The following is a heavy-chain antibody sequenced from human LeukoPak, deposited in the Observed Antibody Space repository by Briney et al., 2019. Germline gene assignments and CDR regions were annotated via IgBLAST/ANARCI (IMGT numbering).Heavy chain of an antibody. D-gene: IGHD3-22*01. CDR3: ARGDYYDSSGYLY. CDR2: IYYSGST. V-gene: IGHV4-59*01. J-gene: IGHJ4*02. Sequence: SETLSLTCTVSGGSISSYHWSWIRQPPGKGLEWIGYIYYSGSTNYNPSLKSRVTISVDTSKNQFSLKLSSVTAADTAVYYCARGDYYDSSGYLYWGQGTLVTVSS. CDR1: GGSISSYH.